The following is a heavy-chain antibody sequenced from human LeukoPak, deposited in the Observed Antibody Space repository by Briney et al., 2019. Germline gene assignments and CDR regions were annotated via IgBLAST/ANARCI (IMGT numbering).Heavy chain of an antibody. V-gene: IGHV1-2*02. D-gene: IGHD3-10*01. Sequence: APVKVSCKASGYTFTGYYMHWVRQAPGQGLEWMGWINPNSGGTNYAQKFQGRVTMTRDTSISTAYMELSRLRSDDTAVYYCARFRSAVYGSGSYYQTDYWGQGTLVTVSS. CDR2: INPNSGGT. CDR3: ARFRSAVYGSGSYYQTDY. J-gene: IGHJ4*02. CDR1: GYTFTGYY.